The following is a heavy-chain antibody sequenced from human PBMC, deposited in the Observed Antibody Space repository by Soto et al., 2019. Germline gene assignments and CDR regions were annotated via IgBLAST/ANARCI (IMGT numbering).Heavy chain of an antibody. CDR3: ARGFMMAAPDYYYYGMDV. D-gene: IGHD6-6*01. CDR2: IYYSGST. J-gene: IGHJ6*02. Sequence: PSETLSLTCTVSGGSISSFYWSWIWQPPGKGLEWIGYIYYSGSTNYNPSLKSRVTISVDTSKNQFSLKLSSVTAADTAVYYCARGFMMAAPDYYYYGMDVWGQGTTVTVSS. CDR1: GGSISSFY. V-gene: IGHV4-59*01.